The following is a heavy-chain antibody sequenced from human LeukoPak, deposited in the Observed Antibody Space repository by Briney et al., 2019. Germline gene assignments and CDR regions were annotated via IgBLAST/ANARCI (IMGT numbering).Heavy chain of an antibody. D-gene: IGHD1-1*01. Sequence: SQTLSLTCTVSGGSISSGSYYWSWIRQPAGKGLEWIGRIYTSGSTNYNPSLKSRVTISVDTSKNQFSLKLSSVTAADMAVYYCARLVQFYYFDYWGQGTLVTVSS. J-gene: IGHJ4*02. CDR3: ARLVQFYYFDY. V-gene: IGHV4-61*02. CDR1: GGSISSGSYY. CDR2: IYTSGST.